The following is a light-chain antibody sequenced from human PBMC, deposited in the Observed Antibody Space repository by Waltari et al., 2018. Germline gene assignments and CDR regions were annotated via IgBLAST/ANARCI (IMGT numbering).Light chain of an antibody. J-gene: IGLJ3*02. CDR3: CSYVGSNIYWV. V-gene: IGLV2-11*01. CDR2: DIN. CDR1: SSDVGGYNY. Sequence: QSALTQPRSVSGSPGQSVTISCTGTSSDVGGYNYVSWYQQHPDKAPKLIIYDINKRPAGVPDRIYGSKSGNTASPTISGLQAEDEADYYCCSYVGSNIYWVFGGGTKLTVL.